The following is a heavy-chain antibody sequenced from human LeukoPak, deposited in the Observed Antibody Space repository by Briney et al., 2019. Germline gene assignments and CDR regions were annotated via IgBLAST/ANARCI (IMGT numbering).Heavy chain of an antibody. CDR1: GFTFSNYS. CDR2: ISYDGSNK. V-gene: IGHV3-30-3*01. CDR3: ARDLNGVEGAITGFDY. Sequence: PGGSLRLSCAASGFTFSNYSMHWVRQAPGKGLEWVAVISYDGSNKYYADSVKGRFTISRDNSKNTLYLQMNSLRAEDTAVYYCARDLNGVEGAITGFDYWGQGTLVTVSS. J-gene: IGHJ4*02. D-gene: IGHD1-26*01.